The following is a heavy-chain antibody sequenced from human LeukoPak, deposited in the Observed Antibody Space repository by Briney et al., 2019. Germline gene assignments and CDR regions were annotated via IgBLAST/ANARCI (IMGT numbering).Heavy chain of an antibody. CDR2: VYYSGYT. J-gene: IGHJ4*02. V-gene: IGHV4-59*01. D-gene: IGHD6-19*01. Sequence: SETLSLTCTVSGGSISSNYWSWIRQPPGKGLEWIGYVYYSGYTKYNPSLKSRVTISVDTSQNQFSLKLTSVTAADTAVYYCAREMDDYSSGWYRGYLDYWGQGTLVTVSS. CDR1: GGSISSNY. CDR3: AREMDDYSSGWYRGYLDY.